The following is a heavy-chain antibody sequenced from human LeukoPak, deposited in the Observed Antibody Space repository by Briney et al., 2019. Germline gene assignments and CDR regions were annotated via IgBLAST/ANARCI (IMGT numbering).Heavy chain of an antibody. CDR2: FSGSGGST. CDR1: GFTFSSYA. J-gene: IGHJ4*02. V-gene: IGHV3-23*01. Sequence: GGSLRLSCAASGFTFSSYAMSWVRQAPGKGLEWVSAFSGSGGSTYYADSVKGRFTISRDNSKNTVYLQMNSLRDEDTAVYYCAKDFLLLAHSGSYSDYWGQGTLVSVSS. CDR3: AKDFLLLAHSGSYSDY. D-gene: IGHD1-26*01.